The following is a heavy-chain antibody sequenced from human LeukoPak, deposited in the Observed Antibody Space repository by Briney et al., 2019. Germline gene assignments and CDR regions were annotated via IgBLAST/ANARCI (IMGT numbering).Heavy chain of an antibody. CDR2: IYSGGST. CDR3: ARGGSYLSAFDI. J-gene: IGHJ3*02. CDR1: GFTVSSNY. Sequence: GGSLRLSCAASGFTVSSNYMSWVRQAPGKGLEWVSIIYSGGSTFYADSVKGRFTISRDNSKNTLYLQMNSLRAEDTAVYYCARGGSYLSAFDIWGQGTIVTVSS. V-gene: IGHV3-53*01. D-gene: IGHD1-26*01.